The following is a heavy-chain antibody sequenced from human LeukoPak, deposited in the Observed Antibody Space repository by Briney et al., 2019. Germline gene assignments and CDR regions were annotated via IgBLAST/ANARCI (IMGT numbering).Heavy chain of an antibody. CDR1: GFTFSSYA. CDR2: ISGSGGST. V-gene: IGHV3-23*01. CDR3: AKDGPRGYSSGWYPY. D-gene: IGHD6-19*01. Sequence: GGSLRLSCAASGFTFSSYAMSWVRQAPGKGLEWVSAISGSGGSTYYADSVKGRFTISRDNSQNTLYLQMNSLRAEDTAVYYCAKDGPRGYSSGWYPYWGQGTLVTVSS. J-gene: IGHJ4*02.